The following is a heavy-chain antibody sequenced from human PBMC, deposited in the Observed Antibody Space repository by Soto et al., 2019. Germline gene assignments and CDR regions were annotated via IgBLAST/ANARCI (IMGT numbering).Heavy chain of an antibody. CDR2: ISDSGGST. J-gene: IGHJ1*01. D-gene: IGHD6-13*01. CDR1: GFTFRIYA. CDR3: AKCPYSSSWDEYFQH. V-gene: IGHV3-23*01. Sequence: GGSLRLSCAASGFTFRIYAMSWVRQAPGKGLEWVSGISDSGGSTYYADSVKGRFTISRDNSKNTLYLQMNSLRAEDAAVYYCAKCPYSSSWDEYFQHWGQGTLVTVSS.